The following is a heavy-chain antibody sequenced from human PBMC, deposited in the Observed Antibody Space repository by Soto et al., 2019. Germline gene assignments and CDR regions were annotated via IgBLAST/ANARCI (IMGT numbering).Heavy chain of an antibody. V-gene: IGHV1-46*01. J-gene: IGHJ6*02. CDR1: GYTFTSYY. Sequence: QVQLVQSGAEVKKPGASVKVSCKASGYTFTSYYMHWVRLAPGQGIEWMGIINPDGGGTSYAQQFQGIVIMTRDTSTSTVYMEMSSLRSEDTAVYYCAVGGNYLSMDVWGQGTTVTVSS. D-gene: IGHD4-4*01. CDR2: INPDGGGT. CDR3: AVGGNYLSMDV.